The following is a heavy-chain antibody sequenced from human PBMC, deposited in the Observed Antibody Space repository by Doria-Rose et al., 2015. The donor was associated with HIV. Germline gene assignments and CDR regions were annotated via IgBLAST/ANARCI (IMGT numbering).Heavy chain of an antibody. Sequence: TLKESGPVLVEPTEALTLTCTVSGVSLSSPGMGVSWIRQPPGKALEWLANIFSADERSYKTSLKSRLTISRGTSKSQVVLTMTDMDPVDTATYYCARIKSSRWYHKYYFDFWGQGTLVIVSA. CDR1: GVSLSSPGMG. V-gene: IGHV2-26*01. D-gene: IGHD6-13*01. CDR2: IFSADER. CDR3: ARIKSSRWYHKYYFDF. J-gene: IGHJ4*02.